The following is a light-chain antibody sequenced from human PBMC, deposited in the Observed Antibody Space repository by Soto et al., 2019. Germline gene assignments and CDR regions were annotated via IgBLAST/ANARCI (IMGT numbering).Light chain of an antibody. CDR1: QGISSY. CDR2: AAS. CDR3: QHYNSYSEA. V-gene: IGKV1-8*01. Sequence: AIRMTQSPSSFSASTGDRVTITCGASQGISSYLAWYQQKPGKAPKLLIYAASTLQSGVPSRFSGSGSGTEFTLTISSLQPDDFATYYCQHYNSYSEAFGQGTKVDIK. J-gene: IGKJ1*01.